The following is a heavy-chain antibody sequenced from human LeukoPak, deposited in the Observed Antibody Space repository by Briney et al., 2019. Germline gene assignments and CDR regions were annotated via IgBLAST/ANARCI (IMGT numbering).Heavy chain of an antibody. V-gene: IGHV1-69*13. CDR1: GGTFSSYA. CDR3: ARGYYYDSSGYYPIAHFDY. CDR2: IIPIFGTA. Sequence: ASVKVSCKASGGTFSSYAISWVRQAPGQGLEWMGGIIPIFGTANYAQKFQGRVTITADESTSTAYMELSSLRSEDTAVYYCARGYYYDSSGYYPIAHFDYWGQGTLVTVSS. D-gene: IGHD3-22*01. J-gene: IGHJ4*02.